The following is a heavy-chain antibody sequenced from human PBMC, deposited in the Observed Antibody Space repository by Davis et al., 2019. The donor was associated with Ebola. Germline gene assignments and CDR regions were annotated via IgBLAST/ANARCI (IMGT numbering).Heavy chain of an antibody. D-gene: IGHD6-19*01. V-gene: IGHV3-7*01. J-gene: IGHJ4*02. Sequence: GGSLRLSCAASAFTFTNVWMSWVRQAPGKGLEWVTNIKQDGSEKYYVDSVKGRFTISRDNAKNSLYLQMNSLRAEDTAVYYCARYSSGWGQGTLVTVSS. CDR3: ARYSSG. CDR2: IKQDGSEK. CDR1: AFTFTNVW.